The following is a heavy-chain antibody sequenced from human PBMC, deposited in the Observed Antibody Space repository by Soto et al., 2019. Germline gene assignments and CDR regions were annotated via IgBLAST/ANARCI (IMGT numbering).Heavy chain of an antibody. D-gene: IGHD2-2*01. CDR2: ISGSGGST. J-gene: IGHJ6*02. V-gene: IGHV3-23*01. CDR3: AKDLWCSSTSCDYYYGMDV. CDR1: GFTLSYHY. Sequence: SGGSLRLSCAASGFTLSYHYMSWIRQAPGKGLEWVSAISGSGGSTYYADSVKGRFTISRDNSKNTLYLQMNSLRAEDTAVYYCAKDLWCSSTSCDYYYGMDVWGLGTTVTVSS.